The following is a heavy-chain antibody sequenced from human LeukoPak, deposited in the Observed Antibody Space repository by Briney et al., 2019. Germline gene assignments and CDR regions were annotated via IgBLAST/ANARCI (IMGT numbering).Heavy chain of an antibody. CDR1: GFTFSGSA. CDR2: IRSKANSYAT. Sequence: GGALRLSCAASGFTFSGSAVHWGRQASGKGLEWVGRIRSKANSYATAYAASVEGRFTISRDDSKNTAYLQTNSLKTEDTAVYYCTTPYYDVLTGYYGYWGQGTLVTVSS. CDR3: TTPYYDVLTGYYGY. J-gene: IGHJ4*02. V-gene: IGHV3-73*01. D-gene: IGHD3-9*01.